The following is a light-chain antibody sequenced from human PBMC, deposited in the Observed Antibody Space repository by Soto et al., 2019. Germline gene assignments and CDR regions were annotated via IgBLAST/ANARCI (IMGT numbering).Light chain of an antibody. V-gene: IGKV3-11*01. CDR3: QQRSDWPPIT. CDR2: GAS. Sequence: DIVMTQSPATLSVSPGERATVSCRASQSVSSNLAWYQQKPGQAPRLLIYGASIRATGIPARFSGSGSGTDFTLTISSLEPEDFAVYFCQQRSDWPPITFGQGTRLEIK. J-gene: IGKJ5*01. CDR1: QSVSSN.